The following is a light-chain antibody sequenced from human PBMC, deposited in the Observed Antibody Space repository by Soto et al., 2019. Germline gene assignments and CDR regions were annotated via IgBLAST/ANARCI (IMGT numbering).Light chain of an antibody. J-gene: IGKJ2*01. CDR2: EAS. V-gene: IGKV1-5*03. Sequence: DIQMTQSPSTVSASVGDRVTITCRASQSINSWLAWYQQEPGRAPRLLIYEASSVESGVPSRFSGSGSGTEFTLTISSLQPDDLATYYCQQYNSYPYTFGQGT. CDR3: QQYNSYPYT. CDR1: QSINSW.